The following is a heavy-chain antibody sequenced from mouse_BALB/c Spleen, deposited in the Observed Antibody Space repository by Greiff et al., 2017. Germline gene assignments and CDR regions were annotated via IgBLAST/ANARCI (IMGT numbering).Heavy chain of an antibody. D-gene: IGHD1-2*01. Sequence: EVQGVESGAELVKPGASVKLSCTASGFNIKDTYMHWVKQRPEQGLEWIGRIDPANGNTKYDPKFQGKATITADTSSNTAYLQLSSLTSEDTAVYYCARLLRPLYYAMDYWGQGTSVTVSS. J-gene: IGHJ4*01. V-gene: IGHV14-3*02. CDR1: GFNIKDTY. CDR3: ARLLRPLYYAMDY. CDR2: IDPANGNT.